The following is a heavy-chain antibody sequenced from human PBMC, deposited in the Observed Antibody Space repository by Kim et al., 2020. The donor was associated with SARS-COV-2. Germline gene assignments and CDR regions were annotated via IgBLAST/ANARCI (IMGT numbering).Heavy chain of an antibody. CDR3: AGGSSSWYYFDY. J-gene: IGHJ4*02. CDR2: IIPILGIA. Sequence: SVKVSCKASGGTFSSYAISWVRQAPGQGLEWMGRIIPILGIANYAQKFQGRVTITADKSTSTAYMELSSLRSEDTAVYYCAGGSSSWYYFDYWGQGTLVTVSS. V-gene: IGHV1-69*04. D-gene: IGHD6-13*01. CDR1: GGTFSSYA.